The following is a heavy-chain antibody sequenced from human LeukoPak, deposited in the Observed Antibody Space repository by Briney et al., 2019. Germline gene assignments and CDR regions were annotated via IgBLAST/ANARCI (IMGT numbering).Heavy chain of an antibody. J-gene: IGHJ1*01. CDR1: GFTVSSNY. CDR2: ISSVGST. V-gene: IGHV3-53*01. D-gene: IGHD4-11*01. Sequence: EGSLRLSCAASGFTVSSNYMSWVRQAPGKGLEWVSLISSVGSTYYADSVKGRFTISRDNSKNTLYLQMNSLRAEDTAVYYCARDQYTSNWSVHHWGQGTLVTVSS. CDR3: ARDQYTSNWSVHH.